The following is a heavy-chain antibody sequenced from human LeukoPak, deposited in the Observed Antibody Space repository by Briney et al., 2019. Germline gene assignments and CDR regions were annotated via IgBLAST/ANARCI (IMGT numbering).Heavy chain of an antibody. D-gene: IGHD1-1*01. Sequence: GGSLRLSCAASGFTFSSYWMHWVRQAPGKGLVWVSRINSDGGSTSYADSVKGRFTNSRDNAKNTLYLQMNSLRAEDTAVYYCAKGGTRHMDVWGKGTTVTVSS. CDR3: AKGGTRHMDV. CDR1: GFTFSSYW. J-gene: IGHJ6*03. V-gene: IGHV3-74*01. CDR2: INSDGGST.